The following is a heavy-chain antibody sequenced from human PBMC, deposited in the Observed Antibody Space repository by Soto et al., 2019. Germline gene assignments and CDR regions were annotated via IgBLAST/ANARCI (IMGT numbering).Heavy chain of an antibody. V-gene: IGHV4-59*01. Sequence: SETLSLTCTVSGGSISSYYWSWIRQPPGKGLEWIGYIYYSGSTNYNPSLKSRVTISVDTSKNQYSLKLSSVTAADTAVYYCARRAYYYDSSGYYFNWFDPWGQGTLVTVSS. CDR3: ARRAYYYDSSGYYFNWFDP. CDR1: GGSISSYY. J-gene: IGHJ5*02. D-gene: IGHD3-22*01. CDR2: IYYSGST.